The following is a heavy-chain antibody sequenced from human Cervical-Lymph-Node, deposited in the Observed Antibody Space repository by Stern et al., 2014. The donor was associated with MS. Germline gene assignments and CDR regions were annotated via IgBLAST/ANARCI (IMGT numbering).Heavy chain of an antibody. V-gene: IGHV1-69*18. J-gene: IGHJ6*02. D-gene: IGHD2-21*01. Sequence: QMQLVQSGAEVKKPGSSVKVSCRTSGGTFSNSAFSWIRQAPGPGLEWLGTIIPIFGTAPYAQRFQGRVTISAHESTNAAYMELSSLRSEDAAVYCWAASAGFYSAMDVWGPGTTVAVSS. CDR1: GGTFSNSA. CDR2: IIPIFGTA. CDR3: AASAGFYSAMDV.